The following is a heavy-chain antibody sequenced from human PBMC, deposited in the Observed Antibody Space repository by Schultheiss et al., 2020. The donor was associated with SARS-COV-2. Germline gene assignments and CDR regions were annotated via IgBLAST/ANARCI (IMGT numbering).Heavy chain of an antibody. J-gene: IGHJ4*02. CDR3: ARVTRDDFDSGGYYRTIDY. V-gene: IGHV2-5*02. D-gene: IGHD3-22*01. CDR2: IYWDDDK. Sequence: SGPTLVKPTPTLTLTCTFSGFSLSTSGVGVGWIRQPPGKALEWLALIYWDDDKRYSPSLNSRLTITKDTSKNQVVLTMTNMDPVDTATYYCARVTRDDFDSGGYYRTIDYWGQGTLVTVSS. CDR1: GFSLSTSGVG.